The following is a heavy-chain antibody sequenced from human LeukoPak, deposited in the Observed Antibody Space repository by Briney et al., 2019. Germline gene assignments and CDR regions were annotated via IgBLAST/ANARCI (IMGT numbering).Heavy chain of an antibody. Sequence: SQTLSLTCTVSGGSISSGSYYWSWIRQPAGKGQEWIGRIYTSGSTNYNPSLKSRVTISVDTSKNRFSLKLSSVTAADTAVYYCARDDSSSSMFDYWGQGTLVTVSS. V-gene: IGHV4-61*02. CDR3: ARDDSSSSMFDY. J-gene: IGHJ4*02. D-gene: IGHD6-6*01. CDR2: IYTSGST. CDR1: GGSISSGSYY.